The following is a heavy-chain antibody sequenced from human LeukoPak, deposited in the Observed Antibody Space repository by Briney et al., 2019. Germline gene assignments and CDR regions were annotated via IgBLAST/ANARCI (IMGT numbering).Heavy chain of an antibody. V-gene: IGHV4-4*02. Sequence: PSETLSLTCAVSGFSISSCCWWSWVRQPPGKLLEWIGEIYHSGSTNYNPSLKSRVTISVDKSKNQFSLQLSSVNAADTAVYYCASYLGEVRYFDYWGQGTLVTVSS. D-gene: IGHD4-17*01. CDR1: GFSISSCCW. CDR2: IYHSGST. CDR3: ASYLGEVRYFDY. J-gene: IGHJ4*02.